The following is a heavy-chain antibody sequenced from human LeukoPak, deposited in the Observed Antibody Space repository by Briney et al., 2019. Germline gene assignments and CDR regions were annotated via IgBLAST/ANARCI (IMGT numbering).Heavy chain of an antibody. CDR3: ARELRYFDWLSWFDP. J-gene: IGHJ5*02. CDR1: GGSISSGSYY. Sequence: SETLSLTCTVSGGSISSGSYYWSWIRQPAGKGLEWIGRIYTSGSTNYNPSLKSRVTISVDTSKNQFSLKLSSVTAADTAVYYCARELRYFDWLSWFDPWGQGTLVTVSS. V-gene: IGHV4-61*02. D-gene: IGHD3-9*01. CDR2: IYTSGST.